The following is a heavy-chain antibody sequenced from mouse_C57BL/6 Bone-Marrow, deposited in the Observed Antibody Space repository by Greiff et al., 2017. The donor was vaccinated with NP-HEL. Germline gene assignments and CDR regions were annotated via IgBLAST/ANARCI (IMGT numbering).Heavy chain of an antibody. Sequence: QVQLKESGPELVKPGASVKLSCKASGYTFTSYDINWVKQRPGQGLEWIGWIYPRDGSTKYNEKFKGKATLTVDTSSSTAYMELHSLTSEDSAVYCCARDYYGSSYYFDYWGQGTTLTVSS. J-gene: IGHJ2*01. CDR1: GYTFTSYD. D-gene: IGHD1-1*01. CDR2: IYPRDGST. CDR3: ARDYYGSSYYFDY. V-gene: IGHV1-85*01.